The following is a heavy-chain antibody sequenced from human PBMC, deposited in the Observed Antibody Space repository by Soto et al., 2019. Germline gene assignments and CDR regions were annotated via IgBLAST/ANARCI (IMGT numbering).Heavy chain of an antibody. D-gene: IGHD3-22*01. V-gene: IGHV3-23*01. J-gene: IGHJ1*01. Sequence: EVQLLESGGGLVQPGGSLRLSCAASGFTFSSYAISWVRQAPGKGLEWVSLISGSGGSTYYADSVKGRFTISRDNSKNTLYLQMNSLRAEDTAVYYCAKDYYDSSGYYYQQYFQHWGQGTLVTVSS. CDR2: ISGSGGST. CDR1: GFTFSSYA. CDR3: AKDYYDSSGYYYQQYFQH.